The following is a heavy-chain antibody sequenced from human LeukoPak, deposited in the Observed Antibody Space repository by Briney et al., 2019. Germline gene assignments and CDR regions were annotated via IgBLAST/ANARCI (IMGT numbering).Heavy chain of an antibody. CDR3: AKIEEVLMVYANFDY. CDR2: ISSSSSYI. CDR1: GFTFSSYS. V-gene: IGHV3-21*04. Sequence: GGSLRLSCAASGFTFSSYSMNWVRQAPGKGLEWVSSISSSSSYIYYADSVKGRFTISRDNSKNTLYLQMNSLRAEDTAVYYCAKIEEVLMVYANFDYWGQGTLVTVSS. J-gene: IGHJ4*02. D-gene: IGHD2-8*01.